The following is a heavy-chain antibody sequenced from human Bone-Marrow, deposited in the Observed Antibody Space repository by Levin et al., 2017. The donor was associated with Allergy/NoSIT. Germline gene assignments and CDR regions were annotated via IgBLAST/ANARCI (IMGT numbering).Heavy chain of an antibody. CDR2: IYPGDSDT. CDR1: GYSFTSYW. J-gene: IGHJ6*03. Sequence: GGSLRLSCKGSGYSFTSYWIGWVRQIPGKGLEWMGIIYPGDSDTRYSPSFQGQVTISADKSISTAYLQWSSLKASDTAMYYCARITMVRGVIRYYYYYYMDVWGKGTTVTVSS. CDR3: ARITMVRGVIRYYYYYYMDV. D-gene: IGHD3-10*01. V-gene: IGHV5-51*01.